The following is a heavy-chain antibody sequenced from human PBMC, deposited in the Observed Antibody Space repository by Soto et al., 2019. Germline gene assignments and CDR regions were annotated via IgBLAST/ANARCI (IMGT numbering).Heavy chain of an antibody. Sequence: SVKVSCKASGGTFSSYAISWVRQAPGQGLEWMGGIIPIFGTANYAQKFQGRVTITADESTSTAYMELSSLRSEDTAVYYCARDGYSIPARSVSGGMDVWGQGTTVTVYS. J-gene: IGHJ6*02. D-gene: IGHD6-6*01. CDR2: IIPIFGTA. CDR3: ARDGYSIPARSVSGGMDV. V-gene: IGHV1-69*13. CDR1: GGTFSSYA.